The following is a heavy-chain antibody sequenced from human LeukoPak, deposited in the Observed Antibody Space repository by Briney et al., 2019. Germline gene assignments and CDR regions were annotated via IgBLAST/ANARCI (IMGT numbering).Heavy chain of an antibody. J-gene: IGHJ4*02. D-gene: IGHD6-19*01. Sequence: ASVKVSCKASGYTFTSYGISWVRQAPGRGLEWMGWISAYNGNTNYAQKLQGRVTMTTDTSTSTAYMELRSLRSDDTAVYYCARDAPWQWLVGPRNGPHHDGNDYWGQGTLVTVSS. CDR3: ARDAPWQWLVGPRNGPHHDGNDY. CDR1: GYTFTSYG. V-gene: IGHV1-18*04. CDR2: ISAYNGNT.